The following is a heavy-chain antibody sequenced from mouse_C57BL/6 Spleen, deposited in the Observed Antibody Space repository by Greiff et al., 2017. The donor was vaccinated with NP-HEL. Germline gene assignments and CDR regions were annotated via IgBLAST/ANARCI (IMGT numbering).Heavy chain of an antibody. J-gene: IGHJ2*01. Sequence: EVMLVESGGGLVQPGGSMKLSCVASGFTFSNYWMNWVRQSPEKGLEWVAQIRLKSDNYATHYAESVKGRFTISRDDSKSSVYLQMNNLRAEDTGIYYCTGEVTTVIFDYWGQGTTLTVSS. CDR2: IRLKSDNYAT. D-gene: IGHD1-1*01. CDR1: GFTFSNYW. V-gene: IGHV6-3*01. CDR3: TGEVTTVIFDY.